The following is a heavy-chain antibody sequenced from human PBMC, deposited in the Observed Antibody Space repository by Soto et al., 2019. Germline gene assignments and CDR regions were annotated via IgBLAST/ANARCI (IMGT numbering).Heavy chain of an antibody. CDR2: IYYSGST. J-gene: IGHJ5*02. Sequence: QVQLQESGPGLVKPSQTLSLTCTVSGGSISSGDYYWSWIRQPPGKGLEWIGYIYYSGSTYYNPSLESRVTLSVDTSKNQFSLQLSSVPAADTAVYYCARGLLPGWFDPWGQGTLVTVSS. CDR1: GGSISSGDYY. CDR3: ARGLLPGWFDP. D-gene: IGHD2-15*01. V-gene: IGHV4-30-4*01.